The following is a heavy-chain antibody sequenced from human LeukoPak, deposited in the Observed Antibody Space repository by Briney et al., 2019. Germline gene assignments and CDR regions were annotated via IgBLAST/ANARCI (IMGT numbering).Heavy chain of an antibody. V-gene: IGHV3-48*01. J-gene: IGHJ4*02. CDR3: ATAPGYYYDSSGPDY. CDR1: GFTFSSYS. CDR2: ISSSSTI. Sequence: GGSLRLSCAASGFTFSSYSMNWVRQAPGKGLEWVSYISSSSTIYYADSVKGRFTISRDNAKNSLYLQMNSLRAEDTAVYYCATAPGYYYDSSGPDYWGQGTLVTVPS. D-gene: IGHD3-22*01.